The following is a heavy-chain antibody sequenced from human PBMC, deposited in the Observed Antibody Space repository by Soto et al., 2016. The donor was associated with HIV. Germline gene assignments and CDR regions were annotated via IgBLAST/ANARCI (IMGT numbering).Heavy chain of an antibody. J-gene: IGHJ4*02. CDR1: GFTFSDHY. D-gene: IGHD3-9*01. CDR2: ISSRTSYT. CDR3: ARERKFGYHNPYFDS. Sequence: QVQLVESGGGLVKPGGSLRLSCAASGFTFSDHYMAWIRQAPGKGLQWISYISSRTSYTDYADSVKGRFTISRDNAKNSLYLQMNSLRAEDTAVYYCARERKFGYHNPYFDSWGQGTLVTVSS. V-gene: IGHV3-11*05.